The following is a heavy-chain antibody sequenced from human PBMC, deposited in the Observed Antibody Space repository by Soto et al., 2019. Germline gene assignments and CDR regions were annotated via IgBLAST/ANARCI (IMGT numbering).Heavy chain of an antibody. CDR3: ARDKRFLEWSQVGY. Sequence: GGSLRLSCAASGFTFSDYYMSWIRQAPGKGLEWVSYISSSGSTIYYADSVKGRFTISRDNAKNSLYLQMNSLRAEDTVVYYCARDKRFLEWSQVGYWGQGTLVTVSS. CDR2: ISSSGSTI. CDR1: GFTFSDYY. D-gene: IGHD3-3*01. V-gene: IGHV3-11*01. J-gene: IGHJ4*02.